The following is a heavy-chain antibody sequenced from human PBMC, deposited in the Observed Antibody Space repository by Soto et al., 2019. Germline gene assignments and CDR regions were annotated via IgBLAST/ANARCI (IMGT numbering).Heavy chain of an antibody. CDR2: ISGSGGST. D-gene: IGHD3-10*01. Sequence: GGSLRLSCAASGFTFSSYAMSWVRQAPGKGLEWVSAISGSGGSTYYADSVKGRFTISRDNSKNTLYLQMNSLRAEDTAVYYCAKESFRLLWFGELSSVDYWGQGTLVTVSS. V-gene: IGHV3-23*01. CDR1: GFTFSSYA. CDR3: AKESFRLLWFGELSSVDY. J-gene: IGHJ4*02.